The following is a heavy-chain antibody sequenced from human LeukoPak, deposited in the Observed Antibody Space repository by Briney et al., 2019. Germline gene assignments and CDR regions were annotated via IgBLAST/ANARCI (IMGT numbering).Heavy chain of an antibody. D-gene: IGHD3-22*01. V-gene: IGHV4-59*01. Sequence: RPSETLSLTCTVSGDSISSYYWTWIRQPPGKGLEWIGYIHYSGNNNYNPSLKSRVTISLDTSKNQFSLKLKSVTAADTAVYYCARGVGSGYTDDWGQGTLVTVSS. J-gene: IGHJ4*02. CDR2: IHYSGNN. CDR3: ARGVGSGYTDD. CDR1: GDSISSYY.